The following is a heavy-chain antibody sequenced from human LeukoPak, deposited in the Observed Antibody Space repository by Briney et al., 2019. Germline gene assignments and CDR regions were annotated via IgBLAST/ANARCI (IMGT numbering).Heavy chain of an antibody. CDR1: GYSFTSYG. V-gene: IGHV1-18*01. D-gene: IGHD5-18*01. CDR2: MSAYNGKT. J-gene: IGHJ3*02. CDR3: ARGMGYSYGHPQGAFDI. Sequence: ASVKVSCKASGYSFTSYGFNWVRQPPGQGLEWMGWMSAYNGKTNYAHSLQGRVTVTADTSTSTAYMELRSLRSEDTAVYYCARGMGYSYGHPQGAFDIWGLGTMVTVSS.